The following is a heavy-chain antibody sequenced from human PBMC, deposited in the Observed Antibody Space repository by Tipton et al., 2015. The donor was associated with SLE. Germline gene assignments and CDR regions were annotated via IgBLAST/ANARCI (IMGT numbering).Heavy chain of an antibody. CDR3: ATGSGRYLVDQ. J-gene: IGHJ4*02. CDR1: GGSISSDSYY. Sequence: TLSLTCTVSGGSISSDSYYWSWIRQPAGKGLEWIGRIFTSGSTTYNPSLKSRVTISVDTSKNQFSLKLSSVTAADTAVYYCATGSGRYLVDQWGQGTLVSVSS. D-gene: IGHD6-13*01. CDR2: IFTSGST. V-gene: IGHV4-61*02.